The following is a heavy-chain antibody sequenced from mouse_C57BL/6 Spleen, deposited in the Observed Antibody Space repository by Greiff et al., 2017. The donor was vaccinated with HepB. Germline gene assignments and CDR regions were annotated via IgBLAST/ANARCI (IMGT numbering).Heavy chain of an antibody. Sequence: EVQLVESGGDLVKPGGSLKLSCAASGFTFSSYGMSWVRQTPDKRLEWVATISSGGSYTYYPDSVKGRFTISRDNAKNTLYLQMSSLKSEDTAMYYCARPMITTRVYYAMDYWGQGTSVTVSS. CDR3: ARPMITTRVYYAMDY. CDR2: ISSGGSYT. D-gene: IGHD2-4*01. J-gene: IGHJ4*01. CDR1: GFTFSSYG. V-gene: IGHV5-6*01.